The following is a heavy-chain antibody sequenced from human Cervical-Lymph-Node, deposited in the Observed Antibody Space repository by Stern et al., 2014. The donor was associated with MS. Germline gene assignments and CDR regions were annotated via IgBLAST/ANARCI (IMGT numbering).Heavy chain of an antibody. CDR1: GYTFTSYG. J-gene: IGHJ4*02. Sequence: QVQLVQSGNEVKKPGASVKVSCEASGYTFTSYGISWVRQAPGPGLEWMGWISAYNGNTNYEQKFQDRVTMTTDTSKSTVYMELRNLRSDDAALYYCARAAGILDFWGQGTLVTVSS. CDR3: ARAAGILDF. V-gene: IGHV1-18*01. D-gene: IGHD1-1*01. CDR2: ISAYNGNT.